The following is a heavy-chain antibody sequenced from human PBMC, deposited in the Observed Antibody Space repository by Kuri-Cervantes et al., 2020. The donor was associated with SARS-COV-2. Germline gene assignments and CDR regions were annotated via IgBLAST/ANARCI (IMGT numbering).Heavy chain of an antibody. Sequence: GESLKISCAGSGFTSSSYAMHWVRQATGRGLEWVAVISYDGSNKYYADSVKGRFTISRDNSKNTLYLQMNSLRAEDTAVYYCAKWGEGESDYGENGFNHWGQGTLVTVSS. CDR2: ISYDGSNK. CDR3: AKWGEGESDYGENGFNH. V-gene: IGHV3-30*18. J-gene: IGHJ5*02. CDR1: GFTSSSYA. D-gene: IGHD4/OR15-4a*01.